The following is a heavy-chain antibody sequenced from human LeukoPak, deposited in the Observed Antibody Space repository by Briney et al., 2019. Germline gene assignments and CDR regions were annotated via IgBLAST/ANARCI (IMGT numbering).Heavy chain of an antibody. V-gene: IGHV3-30*18. CDR3: AKDLLLWFGELMVDY. CDR1: GFTFSSYG. J-gene: IGHJ4*02. Sequence: GGSLRLSCAASGFTFSSYGVHWVRQAPGKGLEWVAVISYDGSNKYYVDSVKGRFTISRDNSKNTLYLQMNSLRAEDTAVYYCAKDLLLWFGELMVDYWGQGTLVTVSS. CDR2: ISYDGSNK. D-gene: IGHD3-10*01.